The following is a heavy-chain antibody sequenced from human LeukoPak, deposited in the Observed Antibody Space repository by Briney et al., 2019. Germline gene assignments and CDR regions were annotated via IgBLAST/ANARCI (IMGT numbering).Heavy chain of an antibody. CDR2: INPNSGGT. CDR3: ARAGWLQYYYFDY. J-gene: IGHJ4*02. CDR1: GYTFTGYY. D-gene: IGHD5-24*01. V-gene: IGHV1-2*02. Sequence: ASVKVSCKASGYTFTGYYMHWVQQAPGQGLEWMGWINPNSGGTNYAQKFQGRVTMTRDTSISTAYMELSSLRSEDTAVYYCARAGWLQYYYFDYWGQGTLVTVSS.